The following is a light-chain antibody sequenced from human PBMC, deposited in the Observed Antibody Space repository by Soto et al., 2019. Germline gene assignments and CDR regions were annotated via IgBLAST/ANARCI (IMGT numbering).Light chain of an antibody. CDR2: DVT. Sequence: QSPLTQPASVSGSPGQSITISCTGTSSDVGAYNYVSWYQQYPGKAPKLMIYDVTNRPSGVSNRFSGSKSGNTASLTISGLQAEDEADYYCSSHTSSSTLVLFGGGTKLTVL. V-gene: IGLV2-14*01. J-gene: IGLJ3*02. CDR3: SSHTSSSTLVL. CDR1: SSDVGAYNY.